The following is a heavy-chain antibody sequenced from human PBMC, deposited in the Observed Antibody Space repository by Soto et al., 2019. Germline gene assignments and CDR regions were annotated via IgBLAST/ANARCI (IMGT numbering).Heavy chain of an antibody. D-gene: IGHD5-12*01. Sequence: QVQLVQSGAEVKKPGSSVTVSCKASGGTFSSYTISWVRQAPGQGLEWMGGIIPIFGTANYAQKFQGRVTITADEPTSTAYMELSSLRSEDTAVYYCARGNHRWLQLWYFDLWGRGTRVTVSS. V-gene: IGHV1-69*12. CDR1: GGTFSSYT. CDR2: IIPIFGTA. J-gene: IGHJ2*01. CDR3: ARGNHRWLQLWYFDL.